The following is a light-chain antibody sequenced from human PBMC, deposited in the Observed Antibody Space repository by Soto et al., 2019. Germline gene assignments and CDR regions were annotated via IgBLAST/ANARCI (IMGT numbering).Light chain of an antibody. CDR3: QQYGSSPLT. J-gene: IGKJ1*01. CDR2: GAS. Sequence: EIVLTQSPGTLSLSPGERATLSCRASQSVSSSYLAWYQQKSGQAPRLLIYGASSRATGIPDRFSGSGSGTDFTLTISSLEPEDFAVYSCQQYGSSPLTFGQGTKVEIK. CDR1: QSVSSSY. V-gene: IGKV3-20*01.